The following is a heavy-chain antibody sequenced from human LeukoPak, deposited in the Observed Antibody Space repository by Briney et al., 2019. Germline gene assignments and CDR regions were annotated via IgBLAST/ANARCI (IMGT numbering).Heavy chain of an antibody. CDR2: ISWNSGSI. V-gene: IGHV3-9*03. CDR1: GFTFDDYA. J-gene: IGHJ4*02. Sequence: GRSLRLSCAASGFTFDDYAMHWVRQAPGKGLEWVSGISWNSGSIGYADSVKGRFTISRDNAKNSLYLQMNSLGAEDMALYYCAKDLYSSSWYAVLDYWGQGTLVTVSS. CDR3: AKDLYSSSWYAVLDY. D-gene: IGHD6-13*01.